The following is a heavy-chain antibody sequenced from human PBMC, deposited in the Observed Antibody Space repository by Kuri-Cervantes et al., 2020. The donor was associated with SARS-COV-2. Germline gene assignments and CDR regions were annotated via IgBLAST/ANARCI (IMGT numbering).Heavy chain of an antibody. J-gene: IGHJ4*02. CDR2: IWYDGSNK. Sequence: SCAASGFTFSSYGMHWVRQAPGKGLVWVAVIWYDGSNKYYADSVKVRFTISRDNSKTTLYLQMNSLRAEDTAVYYCARDPDYWGQGTLVTVSS. CDR3: ARDPDY. CDR1: GFTFSSYG. V-gene: IGHV3-33*08.